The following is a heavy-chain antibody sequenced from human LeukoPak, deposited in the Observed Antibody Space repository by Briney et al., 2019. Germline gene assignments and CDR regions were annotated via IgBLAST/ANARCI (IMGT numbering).Heavy chain of an antibody. CDR3: ARELGYCSGGSCYRTFDAFDI. Sequence: ASVKVSCKASGYTFTSYAMHWVRQAPGQRLEWMGWINAGNGNTKYSQELQGRVTITRDTPASTAHMELSSLRSEDMGVYYCARELGYCSGGSCYRTFDAFDIWGQGTKVTVSS. V-gene: IGHV1-3*03. J-gene: IGHJ3*02. CDR1: GYTFTSYA. D-gene: IGHD2-15*01. CDR2: INAGNGNT.